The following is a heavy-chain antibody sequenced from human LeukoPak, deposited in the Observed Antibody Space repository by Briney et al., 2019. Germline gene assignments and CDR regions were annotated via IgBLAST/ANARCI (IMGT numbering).Heavy chain of an antibody. D-gene: IGHD6-13*01. CDR1: GYTFTSYD. J-gene: IGHJ3*02. V-gene: IGHV1-8*01. Sequence: ASVKVSCKASGYTFTSYDINWVRQATGQGLEWMGWMNPNSGNTGYAQKFQGRVTMTRNTSISTAYMELSSLRSEDTAVYYCARGLLSSRLDAFDIWGQGTMVTVSS. CDR2: MNPNSGNT. CDR3: ARGLLSSRLDAFDI.